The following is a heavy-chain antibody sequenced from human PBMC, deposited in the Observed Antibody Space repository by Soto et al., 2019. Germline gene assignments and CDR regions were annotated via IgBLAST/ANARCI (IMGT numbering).Heavy chain of an antibody. CDR2: IYWDDDK. J-gene: IGHJ4*02. Sequence: QITLKESGPTLVKPTQTLTLTCTFSGFSLSTSGVGVGWIRQPPGKALEWLALIYWDDDKRYSPSLKSRLTITKDTSKNQVVLTMTNMDPVDTATYYCAHSVLVLRFGAYYFDYWGQGTLVTVSP. V-gene: IGHV2-5*02. D-gene: IGHD3-3*01. CDR1: GFSLSTSGVG. CDR3: AHSVLVLRFGAYYFDY.